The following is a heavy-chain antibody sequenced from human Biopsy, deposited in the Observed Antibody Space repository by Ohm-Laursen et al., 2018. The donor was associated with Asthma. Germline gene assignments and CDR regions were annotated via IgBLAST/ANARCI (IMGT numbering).Heavy chain of an antibody. Sequence: GSLRLSCAASGFSFSDYYMTWMRQAPGKGLVWVSSISSSGSTTYPAESVKGRFTISRDNAQKSLFLQMGSLRAEDTAIYYCARVFESSEWGPFYHFGLDVWGQGTTVAVSS. CDR1: GFSFSDYY. D-gene: IGHD6-25*01. CDR3: ARVFESSEWGPFYHFGLDV. CDR2: ISSSGSTT. J-gene: IGHJ6*02. V-gene: IGHV3-11*01.